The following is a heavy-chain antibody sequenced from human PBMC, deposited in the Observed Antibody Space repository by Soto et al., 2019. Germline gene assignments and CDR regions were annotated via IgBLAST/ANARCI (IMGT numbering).Heavy chain of an antibody. CDR1: GGSISNGGYY. V-gene: IGHV4-31*03. CDR3: VRAVGSWSTRWDYYFGMDV. D-gene: IGHD6-13*01. CDR2: IYYSGSI. Sequence: QVQLQEAGPGLVKPSQTLSLTCTVSGGSISNGGYYWTWIRQHPGKGLEWIGWIYYSGSIAYNPSLQTRVTMAVDTSKTQCSLRLSSVTAAETAVYYCVRAVGSWSTRWDYYFGMDVWGQGSTVTVSS. J-gene: IGHJ6*02.